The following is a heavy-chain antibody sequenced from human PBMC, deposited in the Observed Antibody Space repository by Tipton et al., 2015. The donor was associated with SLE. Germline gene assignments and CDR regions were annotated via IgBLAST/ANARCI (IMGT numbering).Heavy chain of an antibody. Sequence: TLSLTCAVYGGSFSGYYWSWIRQPPGKGLEWIGEINHSGSTNYNPSLKSRVTISVDTSKNQLSLKLSSVTAADTAVYYCARVGIWFDPWGQGTLVTVSS. CDR3: ARVGIWFDP. CDR1: GGSFSGYY. CDR2: INHSGST. J-gene: IGHJ5*02. D-gene: IGHD3-10*01. V-gene: IGHV4-34*01.